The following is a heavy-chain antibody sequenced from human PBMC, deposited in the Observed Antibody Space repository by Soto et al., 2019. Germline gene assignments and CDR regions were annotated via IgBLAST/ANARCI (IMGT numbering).Heavy chain of an antibody. J-gene: IGHJ6*02. D-gene: IGHD3-10*01. CDR2: IYYSGST. CDR1: GGSISSGGYY. V-gene: IGHV4-31*02. CDR3: ARGGSYYYSSGSYYGSSYYYGMDV. Sequence: SETLSLTCTVSGGSISSGGYYWSWIRQHPGKGLEWIGYIYYSGSTYYNPSLKSRVTISVDTSKNQFSLKLSSVTAADTAVYYCARGGSYYYSSGSYYGSSYYYGMDVWGQGTTVTVSS.